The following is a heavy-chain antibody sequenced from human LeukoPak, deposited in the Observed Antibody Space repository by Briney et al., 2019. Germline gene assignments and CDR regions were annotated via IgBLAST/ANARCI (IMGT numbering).Heavy chain of an antibody. CDR2: IFYDGSKQ. CDR3: TRDQRSWYFDL. V-gene: IGHV3-33*01. Sequence: GGSLRLSCAASGTTFSNYGMHWARQAPGKGLEWVAVIFYDGSKQYYTDSVKGRFTISRDNSKNTLYLQMNSLRAEDTAVYYCTRDQRSWYFDLWGRGTLVTVSS. J-gene: IGHJ2*01. CDR1: GTTFSNYG.